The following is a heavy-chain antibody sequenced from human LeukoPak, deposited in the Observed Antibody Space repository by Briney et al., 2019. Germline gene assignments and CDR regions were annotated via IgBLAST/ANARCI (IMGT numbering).Heavy chain of an antibody. D-gene: IGHD3-22*01. V-gene: IGHV4-59*01. CDR3: ARSSGYSAFDI. Sequence: SETLSLTCAVSGGSISSYYWSWIRQPPGKGLEWIGYIYYSGSTNYNPSLKSRVTISVDTSKNQFSLKLSSVTAADTAVYYCARSSGYSAFDIWGQGTMVTVSS. CDR2: IYYSGST. CDR1: GGSISSYY. J-gene: IGHJ3*02.